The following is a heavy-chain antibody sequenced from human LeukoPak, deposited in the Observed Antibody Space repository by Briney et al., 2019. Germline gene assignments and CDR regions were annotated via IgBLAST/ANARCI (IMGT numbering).Heavy chain of an antibody. J-gene: IGHJ6*03. D-gene: IGHD6-13*01. CDR3: ARVSSSWYRDYYYMDV. CDR2: IYTSGST. V-gene: IGHV4-4*07. Sequence: PSETLSLTCTVSGGSISSYYWSWIRQPAGKGLEWIGRIYTSGSTNYNPSLKSRVTMSVDTSKNQFSLKLSSVTAADTAVYYCARVSSSWYRDYYYMDVWGKGTTVTVSS. CDR1: GGSISSYY.